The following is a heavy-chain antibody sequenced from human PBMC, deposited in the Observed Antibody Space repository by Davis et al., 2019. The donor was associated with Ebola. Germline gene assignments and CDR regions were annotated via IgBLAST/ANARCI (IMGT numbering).Heavy chain of an antibody. CDR2: IWYDGSNK. J-gene: IGHJ6*02. V-gene: IGHV3-33*01. CDR3: ARDRIAVTYYYYGMDV. D-gene: IGHD6-19*01. Sequence: GESLKISCAASGFTFSSYGMHWVRQAPGKGLEWVAVIWYDGSNKYYADSVKGRFTISRDNSKNTLYLQMNSLRAEDTAVYYCARDRIAVTYYYYGMDVWGQGTTVTVSS. CDR1: GFTFSSYG.